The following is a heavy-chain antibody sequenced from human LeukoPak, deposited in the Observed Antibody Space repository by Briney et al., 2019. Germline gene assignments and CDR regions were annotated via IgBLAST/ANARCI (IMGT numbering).Heavy chain of an antibody. CDR1: GGSISSGSYY. D-gene: IGHD2-2*01. CDR3: ARWPTNNWFDP. V-gene: IGHV4-39*06. J-gene: IGHJ5*02. Sequence: SETLSLTCAVSGGSISSGSYYWGWIRQPPGKGLEWIGSIYYTGSTYYNPSLKSRVTISVDTSKNQFPLNLSSVTAADTAVYYCARWPTNNWFDPWGQGTLVTVSS. CDR2: IYYTGST.